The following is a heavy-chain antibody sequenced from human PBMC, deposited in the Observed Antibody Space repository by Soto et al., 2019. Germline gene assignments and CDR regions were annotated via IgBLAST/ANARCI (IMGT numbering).Heavy chain of an antibody. J-gene: IGHJ5*02. V-gene: IGHV3-11*06. CDR2: ISSSSYT. CDR3: ARADSSGYYSNWFDP. CDR1: GFTFSDYY. D-gene: IGHD3-22*01. Sequence: GGSLRLSCAASGFTFSDYYMSWIRQAPGKGLEWVSYISSSSYTNYADSVKGRFTISRDNAKNSLYLQMNSLRAEDTAVYYCARADSSGYYSNWFDPWGQGTLVTVSS.